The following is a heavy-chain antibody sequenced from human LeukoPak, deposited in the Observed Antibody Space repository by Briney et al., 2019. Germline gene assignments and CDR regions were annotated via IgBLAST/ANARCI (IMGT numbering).Heavy chain of an antibody. CDR1: GFPLTNSW. CDR3: AKHRWFHFDS. D-gene: IGHD3-16*02. V-gene: IGHV3-7*01. Sequence: PPGGSLRLSCVASGFPLTNSWMTWIRQAPEKGLEWVADIKLDGSEEYVDSVKGRFTISRDNAKNSVFLQMKSLTVEDTALYYCAKHRWFHFDSWGQGTLVTVSS. J-gene: IGHJ4*02. CDR2: IKLDGSEE.